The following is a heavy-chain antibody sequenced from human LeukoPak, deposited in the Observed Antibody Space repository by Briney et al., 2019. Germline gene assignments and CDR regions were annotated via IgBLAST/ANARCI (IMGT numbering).Heavy chain of an antibody. J-gene: IGHJ4*02. D-gene: IGHD5-18*01. V-gene: IGHV3-23*01. Sequence: GGSLSLSCAASGFTFNTYAMNWVRQAPGKGLEWVSAISGSGDSTYYADSVKGRFTISRDNSRNTLSLQMNSLRADDTAVFYCAKELREGRFTAMVQIDYWGQGTLVTVSS. CDR1: GFTFNTYA. CDR3: AKELREGRFTAMVQIDY. CDR2: ISGSGDST.